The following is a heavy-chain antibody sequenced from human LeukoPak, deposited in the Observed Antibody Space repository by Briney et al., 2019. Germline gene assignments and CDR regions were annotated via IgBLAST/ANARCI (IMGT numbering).Heavy chain of an antibody. CDR2: IIPIFGTA. CDR1: GGTFSSYA. V-gene: IGHV1-69*01. D-gene: IGHD2-15*01. J-gene: IGHJ3*02. CDR3: ASTSGRTAVLRASHLFDI. Sequence: SVEVSCKASGGTFSSYAISWVRQAPGQGLEWMGGIIPIFGTANYAQKFQGRVTITADESTSTAYMELSSLRSEDTAVYYCASTSGRTAVLRASHLFDIWGQGTMVTVSS.